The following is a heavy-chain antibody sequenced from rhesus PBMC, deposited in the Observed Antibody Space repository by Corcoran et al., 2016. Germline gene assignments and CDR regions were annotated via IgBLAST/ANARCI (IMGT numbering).Heavy chain of an antibody. J-gene: IGHJ4*01. V-gene: IGHV4-99*01. CDR2: ISGSSGST. Sequence: QVQLQESGPGLVKPSETLSLTCAVSGYSISSGYYWGWIRQPPGKGLEYIGYISGSSGSTYYNPSLKSRFTISTDTAKNQFSLKLSSVTAADTAVYYCAGLEIQWVQSWDYWGQGVLVTVSS. CDR1: GYSISSGYY. CDR3: AGLEIQWVQSWDY. D-gene: IGHD5-24*01.